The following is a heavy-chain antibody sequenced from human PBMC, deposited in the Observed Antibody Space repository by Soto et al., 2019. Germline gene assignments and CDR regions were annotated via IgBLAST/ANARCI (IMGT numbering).Heavy chain of an antibody. J-gene: IGHJ4*02. Sequence: ASVKVSCKASGYTFTSYGISWVRQAPGQGLEWMGWISAYNGNTNYAQKLQGRVTMTTDTSTSTAYMELRSLRSDDMAVYYCARDSTYYYGSGSYPNGFDYWGQGTLVTVSS. V-gene: IGHV1-18*03. CDR2: ISAYNGNT. CDR3: ARDSTYYYGSGSYPNGFDY. CDR1: GYTFTSYG. D-gene: IGHD3-10*01.